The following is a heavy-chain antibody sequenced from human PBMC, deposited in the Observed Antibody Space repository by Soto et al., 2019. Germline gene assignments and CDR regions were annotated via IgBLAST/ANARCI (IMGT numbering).Heavy chain of an antibody. Sequence: ASVKVSCKASGYTFTSYDINWVRQATGQGLEWMGIINPSGGSTSYAQKFQGRVTMTRDTSTSTVYMELSSLRSEDTAVYYCARSGRADPYYFDYWGQGTLVTVSS. D-gene: IGHD2-15*01. CDR1: GYTFTSYD. CDR3: ARSGRADPYYFDY. V-gene: IGHV1-46*01. J-gene: IGHJ4*02. CDR2: INPSGGST.